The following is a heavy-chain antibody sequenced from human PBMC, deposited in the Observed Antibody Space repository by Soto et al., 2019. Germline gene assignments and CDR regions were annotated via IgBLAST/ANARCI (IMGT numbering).Heavy chain of an antibody. J-gene: IGHJ4*02. CDR3: AREYQPAAALYYFDY. V-gene: IGHV4-31*11. Sequence: SETLSLTCAVSGGSISSGGYYWSWIRQHPGKGLEWIGYIYYSGSTYYNPSLKSRVTISVDTSKNQFSLKLSSVTAADTAVYYCAREYQPAAALYYFDYWGQGTLVTVSS. CDR1: GGSISSGGYY. D-gene: IGHD2-2*01. CDR2: IYYSGST.